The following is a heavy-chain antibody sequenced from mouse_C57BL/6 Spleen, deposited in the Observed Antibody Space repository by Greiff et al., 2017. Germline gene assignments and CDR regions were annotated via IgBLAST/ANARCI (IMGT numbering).Heavy chain of an antibody. CDR3: ARVGVANFDY. Sequence: EVKLVESEGGLVQPGSSMKLSCTASGFTFSDYYMAWVRQVPEKGLEWVANINYDGSSTYYLDSLKSRFIISRDNAKNILYLQMSSLKSDDTATYYCARVGVANFDYWGQGTTLTVSS. CDR2: INYDGSST. V-gene: IGHV5-16*01. J-gene: IGHJ2*01. CDR1: GFTFSDYY. D-gene: IGHD1-1*01.